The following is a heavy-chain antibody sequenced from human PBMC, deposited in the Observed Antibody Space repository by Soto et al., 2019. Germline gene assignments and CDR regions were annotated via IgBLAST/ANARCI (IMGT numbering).Heavy chain of an antibody. CDR3: ARDRPVDY. Sequence: GGSLRLSCAGSGFTFSAFSMNWVRQAPGKGLEWISYIYGSSSTMYYADSVKGRFSISRDNAKSSLYLQMNNLTHEDTAVYYSARDRPVDYWGQGTPVTVSS. V-gene: IGHV3-48*02. CDR2: IYGSSSTM. J-gene: IGHJ4*02. CDR1: GFTFSAFS.